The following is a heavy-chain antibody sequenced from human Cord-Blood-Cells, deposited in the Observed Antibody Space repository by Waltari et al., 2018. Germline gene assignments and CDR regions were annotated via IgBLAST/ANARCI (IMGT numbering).Heavy chain of an antibody. D-gene: IGHD3-3*01. CDR2: INPNGGGT. CDR3: ARAGINDFWSGYYMVFDY. J-gene: IGHJ4*02. Sequence: WVPDPWITLEEMGWINPNGGGTNYAQKFQGRGTVTRDTSISKAYMELSRLRSDDTAVYYCARAGINDFWSGYYMVFDYWGQGTLVTISS. V-gene: IGHV1-2*02.